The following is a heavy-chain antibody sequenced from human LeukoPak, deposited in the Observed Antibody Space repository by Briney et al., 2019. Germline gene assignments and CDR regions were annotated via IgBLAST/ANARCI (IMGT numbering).Heavy chain of an antibody. V-gene: IGHV3-66*01. CDR2: IYSGGST. J-gene: IGHJ4*02. Sequence: GGSLRLSWAASGFTVSSNYMSWVGQAPGKGLEWVSVIYSGGSTYYADSVKGRFTISRDNSKNTLYLQMNSLRAEDTAVYYCARGGWELLDYWGQGTLVTVSS. CDR3: ARGGWELLDY. D-gene: IGHD1-26*01. CDR1: GFTVSSNY.